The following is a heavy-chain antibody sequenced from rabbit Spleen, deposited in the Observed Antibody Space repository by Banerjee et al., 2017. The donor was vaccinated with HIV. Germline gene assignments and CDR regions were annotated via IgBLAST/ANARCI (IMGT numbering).Heavy chain of an antibody. D-gene: IGHD5-1*01. V-gene: IGHV1S40*01. J-gene: IGHJ6*01. Sequence: QSLEESWGDLVKPGDSLTLTCTPSGFSFGSSDYMCSSRQAPGNGLEWISCIAGSSSGFTYSATWASGRCTISRTSSTTVTLQVTSLTVADTATYFCARDACSSFSSYGMDLWVQGTLVTV. CDR1: GFSFGSSDY. CDR2: IAGSSSGFT. CDR3: ARDACSSFSSYGMDL.